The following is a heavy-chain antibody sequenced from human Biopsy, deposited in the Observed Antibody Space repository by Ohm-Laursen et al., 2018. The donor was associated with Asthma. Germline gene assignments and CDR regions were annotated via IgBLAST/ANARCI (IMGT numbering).Heavy chain of an antibody. J-gene: IGHJ6*02. CDR1: GYTFNSAG. CDR3: ARAVDYSHYYGIDV. D-gene: IGHD3-10*01. Sequence: GASATVSCKTSGYTFNSAGITWVRQAPGQGLEWMGWISVYNGNTKVAQKLQDRVTMITDTSTSTAYMELRSLRSDDTAVYFCARAVDYSHYYGIDVWGQGTTVTVS. V-gene: IGHV1-18*01. CDR2: ISVYNGNT.